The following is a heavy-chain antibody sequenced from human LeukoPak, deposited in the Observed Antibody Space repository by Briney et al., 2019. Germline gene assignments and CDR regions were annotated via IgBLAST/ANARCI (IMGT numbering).Heavy chain of an antibody. CDR3: ARGIAVAGGPDY. Sequence: VKVSCEASVDTLSRYTISWVREAPGRGREWVGRLIPILGIANYAQKVQGTITINADKTTSTAYMELSRLNSEDAADYYCARGIAVAGGPDYWGQGTLVTVSS. J-gene: IGHJ4*02. CDR2: LIPILGIA. CDR1: VDTLSRYT. D-gene: IGHD6-19*01. V-gene: IGHV1-69*02.